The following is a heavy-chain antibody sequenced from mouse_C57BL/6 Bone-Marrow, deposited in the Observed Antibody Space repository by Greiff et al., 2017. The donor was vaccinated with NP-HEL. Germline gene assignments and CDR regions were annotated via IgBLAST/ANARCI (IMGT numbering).Heavy chain of an antibody. CDR1: GYTFTSYG. Sequence: VQGVESGAELARPGASVKLSCKASGYTFTSYGISWVKQRTGQGLEWIGEIYPRSGNTYYNEKFKGKATLTADKSSSTAYMELRSLTSEDSAVYFCARGTVVADWYFDVWGTGTTVTVSS. CDR3: ARGTVVADWYFDV. J-gene: IGHJ1*03. V-gene: IGHV1-81*01. CDR2: IYPRSGNT. D-gene: IGHD1-1*01.